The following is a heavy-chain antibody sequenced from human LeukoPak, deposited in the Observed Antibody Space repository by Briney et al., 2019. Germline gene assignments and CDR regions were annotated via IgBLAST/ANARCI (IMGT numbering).Heavy chain of an antibody. J-gene: IGHJ4*02. D-gene: IGHD2-21*01. CDR1: GGSKSSNSHY. CDR2: IHYSGST. Sequence: PSETLSLTCTVSGGSKSSNSHYWAWIRQPPGKGLEWIGSIHYSGSTFYSPSLKSRVTISVDTSKNQFSLILTSVTASDTAVYYCAREEASVGDYWGQGILVTVSS. CDR3: AREEASVGDY. V-gene: IGHV4-39*01.